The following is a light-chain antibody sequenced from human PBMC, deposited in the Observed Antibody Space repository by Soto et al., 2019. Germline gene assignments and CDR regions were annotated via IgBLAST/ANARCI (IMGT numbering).Light chain of an antibody. Sequence: DIQLTQSPSSLSASVGDRVTITCRATQGISTYLTWYQQKLGKAPKLLIYTASTLQSGVPSRFSGSGSGTEFTLTISSLQPEDFATYYCQQVKSYPLTFGGGTKVEIK. J-gene: IGKJ4*01. CDR3: QQVKSYPLT. CDR1: QGISTY. V-gene: IGKV1-9*01. CDR2: TAS.